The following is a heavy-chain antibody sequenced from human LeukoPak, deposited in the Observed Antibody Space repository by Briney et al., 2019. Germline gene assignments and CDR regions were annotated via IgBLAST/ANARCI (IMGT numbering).Heavy chain of an antibody. CDR3: AKERRNRLDY. CDR2: ISWNSGSI. CDR1: GLTFDDYA. J-gene: IGHJ4*02. D-gene: IGHD1-14*01. V-gene: IGHV3-9*01. Sequence: GGSLRLSCAASGLTFDDYAMHWVRQAPGKGLEWVSGISWNSGSIGYAYSVKGRFTISRDNAKNSLYLQMNSLRAEDTALYYCAKERRNRLDYWGQGTLVTVSS.